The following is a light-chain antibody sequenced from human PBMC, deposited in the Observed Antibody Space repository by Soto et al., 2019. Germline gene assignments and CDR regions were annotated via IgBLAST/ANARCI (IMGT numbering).Light chain of an antibody. CDR3: RSYAGSYTLV. V-gene: IGLV2-11*01. CDR2: DVT. Sequence: QSALTQPRSVSGSPGQSVTISCTGTSSDVGGYNFVSWYQQHPGKAPKLMIYDVTKRPSGVPDRFSGSKSGNTASLTISGLQAEDEADYYCRSYAGSYTLVFGGGTKQTVL. J-gene: IGLJ2*01. CDR1: SSDVGGYNF.